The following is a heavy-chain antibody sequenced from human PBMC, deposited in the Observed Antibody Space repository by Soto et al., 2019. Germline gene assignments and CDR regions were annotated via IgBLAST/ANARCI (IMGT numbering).Heavy chain of an antibody. J-gene: IGHJ5*02. D-gene: IGHD4-17*01. V-gene: IGHV3-23*01. CDR1: GFTFSSYA. CDR2: ISGSGGST. CDR3: ANNHDYGGNSENWFDP. Sequence: PGGSLRLSCAASGFTFSSYAMSWVRQAPGKGLEWVSAISGSGGSTYYADSVKGRFTISRDNSKNTLYLQMNSLRAEDTAVYYCANNHDYGGNSENWFDPWGQGTLVTVSS.